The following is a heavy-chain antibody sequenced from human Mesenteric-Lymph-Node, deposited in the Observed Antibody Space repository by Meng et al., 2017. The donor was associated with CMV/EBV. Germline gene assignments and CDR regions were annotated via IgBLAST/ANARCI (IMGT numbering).Heavy chain of an antibody. CDR2: ISGSGGST. D-gene: IGHD3-3*01. CDR1: GFTFSSYG. J-gene: IGHJ4*02. CDR3: AKDRVSYYDFGGGFDY. V-gene: IGHV3-23*01. Sequence: GGSLRLSCAASGFTFSSYGMHWVRQAPGKGLEWVSAISGSGGSTYYADSVKGRFTISRDNSKNTLYLQMNSLRAEDTAVYYCAKDRVSYYDFGGGFDYWGQGTLVTVSS.